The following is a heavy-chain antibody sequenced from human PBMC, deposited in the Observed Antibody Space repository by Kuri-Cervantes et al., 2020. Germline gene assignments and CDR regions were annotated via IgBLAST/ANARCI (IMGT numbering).Heavy chain of an antibody. V-gene: IGHV3-9*01. CDR1: GFIFDDYA. CDR3: AKLGAVTYYYYYMDV. Sequence: SLKISCAASGFIFDDYAMHWVRQAPGKGLEWVSGISWNSGSIGYADSVKGRFTISRDNAKNSLYLQMNSLRAEDTAVYYCAKLGAVTYYYYYMDVWGKGTTVTVSS. CDR2: ISWNSGSI. D-gene: IGHD3-16*01. J-gene: IGHJ6*03.